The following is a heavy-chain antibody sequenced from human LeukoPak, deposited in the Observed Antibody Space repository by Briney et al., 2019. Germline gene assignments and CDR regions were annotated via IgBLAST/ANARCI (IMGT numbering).Heavy chain of an antibody. CDR1: GGSFSGYY. J-gene: IGHJ5*02. CDR2: INHSGST. D-gene: IGHD3-9*01. CDR3: ARAPRGLRYFDWRRFWWFDP. V-gene: IGHV4-34*01. Sequence: SGTLSLTCAVYGGSFSGYYWSWIRQPPGKGLEWIGEINHSGSTNYNPSLKSRVTISVDTSKNQFSLKLSSVTAADTAVYYCARAPRGLRYFDWRRFWWFDPWGQGTLVTVSS.